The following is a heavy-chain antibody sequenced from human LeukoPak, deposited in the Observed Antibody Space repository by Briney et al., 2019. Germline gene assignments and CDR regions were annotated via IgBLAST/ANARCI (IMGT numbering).Heavy chain of an antibody. CDR1: GFTFSNYW. CDR3: ARVGRWLQGFDY. Sequence: GGSLRLSCAASGFTFSNYWMHWVRQAPGKGLEWVSSISSSSSYIYYADSVKGRFTISRDNAKNSLYLQMNSLRAEDTAVYYCARVGRWLQGFDYWGQGTLVTVSS. D-gene: IGHD5-24*01. V-gene: IGHV3-21*01. J-gene: IGHJ4*02. CDR2: ISSSSSYI.